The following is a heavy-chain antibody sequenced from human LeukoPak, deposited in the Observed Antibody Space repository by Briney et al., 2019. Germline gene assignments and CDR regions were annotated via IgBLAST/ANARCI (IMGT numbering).Heavy chain of an antibody. V-gene: IGHV4-31*03. J-gene: IGHJ4*02. Sequence: SETLSLTCTVSGDSISSGGHYWSWIRRHPGKGLEWLGYISYSGSTYYNPSLKSRLTISVDTSKNQFSLRLSSVTAADTAVYYCTTDPLMITFGGVIVFDYWGQGTLVTVSS. CDR2: ISYSGST. D-gene: IGHD3-16*02. CDR1: GDSISSGGHY. CDR3: TTDPLMITFGGVIVFDY.